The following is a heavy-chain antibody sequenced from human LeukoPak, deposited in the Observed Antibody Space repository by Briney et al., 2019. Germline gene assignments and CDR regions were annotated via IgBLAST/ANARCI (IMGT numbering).Heavy chain of an antibody. CDR1: GYTFTSYD. V-gene: IGHV1-8*02. CDR2: MNPNSGNT. J-gene: IGHJ5*02. Sequence: ASVKVSCKASGYTFTSYDINWVRQATGQGLEWMGWMNPNSGNTGYAQKFQGRVTMTRDTSTSTVYMELSSLRSEDTAVYYCASSRFASWFDPWGQGTLVTVSS. CDR3: ASSRFASWFDP. D-gene: IGHD2-2*01.